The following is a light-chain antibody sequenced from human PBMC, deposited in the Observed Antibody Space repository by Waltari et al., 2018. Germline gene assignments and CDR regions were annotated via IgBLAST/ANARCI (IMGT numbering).Light chain of an antibody. CDR2: AVS. V-gene: IGKV3-15*01. J-gene: IGKJ2*01. CDR1: QAVSNK. Sequence: DIEMTQSPATLVVSPGERTTLSCSASQAVSNKLAWSQQKHGQAPRVVIYAVSTRATAIPVRFSGSGSSTELTLTIDRMTSEDFAVYYYHQYKDYPSTFGQGTKVEIK. CDR3: HQYKDYPST.